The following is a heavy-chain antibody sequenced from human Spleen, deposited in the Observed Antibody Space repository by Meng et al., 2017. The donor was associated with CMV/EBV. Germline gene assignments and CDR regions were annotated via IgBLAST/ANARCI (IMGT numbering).Heavy chain of an antibody. CDR1: RNPLPASD. V-gene: IGHV1-2*02. CDR3: AVHLYPRPEAY. Sequence: VQTARVGVTAKKPGATVTPPSKTPRNPLPASDANWGQQRPKQGIGWLRYINPNNGSTKYPQKVQDRVTMTRDTSSTTANMGLTRLAYDDTTIYYCAVHLYPRPEAYWGQGTLVTVSS. D-gene: IGHD3-10*02. CDR2: INPNNGST. J-gene: IGHJ4*02.